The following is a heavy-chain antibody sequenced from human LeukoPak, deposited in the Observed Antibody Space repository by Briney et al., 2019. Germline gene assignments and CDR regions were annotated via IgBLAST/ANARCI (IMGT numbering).Heavy chain of an antibody. CDR1: GGSISSYY. CDR2: IYYSGST. V-gene: IGHV4-59*08. D-gene: IGHD2-15*01. CDR3: ARQRGGNARSHFDY. Sequence: PSETLSLTCTVSGGSISSYYWSWIRQPPGKGLEWIGYIYYSGSTNYNPSLKSRVTISVDTSKNQFSLKLSSVTAADTAVYYCARQRGGNARSHFDYWGQGTLVTVSS. J-gene: IGHJ4*02.